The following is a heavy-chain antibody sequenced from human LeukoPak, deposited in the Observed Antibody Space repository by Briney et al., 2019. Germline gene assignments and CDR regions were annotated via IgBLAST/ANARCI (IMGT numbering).Heavy chain of an antibody. J-gene: IGHJ2*01. CDR3: ARDKGPYWYFDL. V-gene: IGHV4-59*01. CDR2: MYNSGTT. CDR1: GGSISGSY. Sequence: PSETLSLTCTVSGGSISGSYWNWIRQPPGKGLEWIGNMYNSGTTDYNPALKSRVAISLDTSKNQISLKLSPVTAADTAVYFCARDKGPYWYFDLWGRGTLVTVSS.